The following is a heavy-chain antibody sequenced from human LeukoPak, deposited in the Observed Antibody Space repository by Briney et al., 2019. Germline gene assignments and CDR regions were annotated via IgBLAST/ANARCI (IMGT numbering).Heavy chain of an antibody. CDR1: GASISSSNYY. Sequence: SETLSLTCTVSGASISSSNYYWSWIRQPPGKGLEWIGEINHSGSTNYNPSLKSRVTISVDTSKNQFSLKLSSVTAADTAVYYCARGRRWSGSYFPYDYWGQGTLVTVSS. V-gene: IGHV4-39*07. CDR3: ARGRRWSGSYFPYDY. J-gene: IGHJ4*02. D-gene: IGHD1-26*01. CDR2: INHSGST.